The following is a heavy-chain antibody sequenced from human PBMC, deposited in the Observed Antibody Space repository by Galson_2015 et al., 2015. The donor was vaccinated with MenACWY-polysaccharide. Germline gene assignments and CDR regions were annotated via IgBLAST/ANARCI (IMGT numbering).Heavy chain of an antibody. V-gene: IGHV4-59*01. CDR2: IYYSGNT. CDR3: ARFGVTPPTSRQYYLDF. CDR1: GGSIRSYY. Sequence: QVQLQESGPGLVKPSETLSLTCTVSGGSIRSYYWSWLRQPPGKGLEWIGHIYYSGNTYYNSSLNSRVTISADTSKNQFSLKLNSVTAADTAVYYCARFGVTPPTSRQYYLDFWGQGTLVTVSS. J-gene: IGHJ4*02. D-gene: IGHD1-1*01.